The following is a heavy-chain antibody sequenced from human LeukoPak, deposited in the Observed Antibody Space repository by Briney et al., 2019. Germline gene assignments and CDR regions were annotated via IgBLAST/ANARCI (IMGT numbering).Heavy chain of an antibody. CDR2: ISWNSGSI. Sequence: PGGSLRLSCAASGFTFDDYAMHWVRQAPGKGLEWVSGISWNSGSIGYADSVKGRFTISRDNAKNPLYLQMNSLRAEDTALYYCAKGGYSSSWYVDYWGQGTLVTVSS. V-gene: IGHV3-9*01. D-gene: IGHD6-13*01. CDR3: AKGGYSSSWYVDY. CDR1: GFTFDDYA. J-gene: IGHJ4*02.